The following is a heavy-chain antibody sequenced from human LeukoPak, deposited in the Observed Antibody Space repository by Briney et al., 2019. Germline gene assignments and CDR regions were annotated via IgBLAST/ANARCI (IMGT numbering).Heavy chain of an antibody. CDR3: ARDDSSGYYYASLDY. CDR1: GFTFSSYA. D-gene: IGHD3-22*01. V-gene: IGHV3-30-3*01. J-gene: IGHJ4*02. Sequence: GRSLRLSCAASGFTFSSYAMHWVRQAPGKGLEWVAVISYDGSNKYYADSVKGRFTISRDNSKNTLYLQMNSLRAGDTAVYYCARDDSSGYYYASLDYWGQGTLVTVSS. CDR2: ISYDGSNK.